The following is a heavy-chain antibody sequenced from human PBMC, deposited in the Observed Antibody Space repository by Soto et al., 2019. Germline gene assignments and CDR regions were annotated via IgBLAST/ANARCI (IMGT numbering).Heavy chain of an antibody. D-gene: IGHD3-22*01. CDR1: GFTVSNKY. Sequence: EVQLVESGGGLVQPGGSLRLSCAASGFTVSNKYMSWVRQAPGKGLECVSFIYNGNTTYYADSVKGRFTISRDNSKNTLYLQMDSLRAEDTAVYYCAGGRGYYDTHGYSGYYFDSWGQGTLVTVTS. CDR3: AGGRGYYDTHGYSGYYFDS. V-gene: IGHV3-53*01. J-gene: IGHJ4*02. CDR2: IYNGNTT.